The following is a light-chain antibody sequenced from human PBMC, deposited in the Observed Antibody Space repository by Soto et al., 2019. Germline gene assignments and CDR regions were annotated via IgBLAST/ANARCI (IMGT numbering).Light chain of an antibody. CDR2: VAS. CDR1: QSVGSD. CDR3: QQYNNWIS. V-gene: IGKV3-15*01. J-gene: IGKJ5*01. Sequence: EVEMTQSPATLSVSPGERATLSCRASQSVGSDVAWYQQKPGQAPRLLIYVASTRATGIPARFSGSGSGTEFTLTISGLQSEDFAIYYCQQYNNWISFGQGTRLEIK.